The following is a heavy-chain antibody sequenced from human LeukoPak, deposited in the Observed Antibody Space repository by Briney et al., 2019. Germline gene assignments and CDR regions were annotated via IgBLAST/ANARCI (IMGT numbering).Heavy chain of an antibody. CDR2: IWYDGSNK. J-gene: IGHJ4*02. CDR3: ARDRDYVWGSYYGPDY. Sequence: GGSLRLSCAASGFTFSSYGMHWVRQAPGKGLEWVAVIWYDGSNKYYADSVKGRFTISRDNAKNSLYLQMNSLRAKDTAVYYCARDRDYVWGSYYGPDYWGQGTLVTVSS. CDR1: GFTFSSYG. V-gene: IGHV3-33*01. D-gene: IGHD3-16*01.